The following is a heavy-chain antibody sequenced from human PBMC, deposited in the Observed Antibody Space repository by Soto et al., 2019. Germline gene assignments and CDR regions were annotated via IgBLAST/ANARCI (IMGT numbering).Heavy chain of an antibody. CDR2: ISRDGRTT. V-gene: IGHV3-30*03. J-gene: IGHJ4*02. Sequence: QVQLVESGGDVVQPGRSLRLSCAVSGFTVSSYGMHWVRQAPGKGLEWVAVISRDGRTTFYADSVKGRFTISRDNSRNTLFLEMNSLRGDDMAVYYCTGEVASGYWGQGTLVTVSS. D-gene: IGHD2-8*02. CDR3: TGEVASGY. CDR1: GFTVSSYG.